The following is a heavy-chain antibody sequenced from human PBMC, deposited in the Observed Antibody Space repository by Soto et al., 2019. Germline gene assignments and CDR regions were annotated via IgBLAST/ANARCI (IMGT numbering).Heavy chain of an antibody. J-gene: IGHJ4*02. D-gene: IGHD1-7*01. CDR1: GFTFSSYA. CDR2: ISGSGGST. V-gene: IGHV3-23*01. CDR3: AKLRDWNYPYFES. Sequence: EVQLLASGGDLIQPGGSLRLSCAASGFTFSSYAMTWVRQAPGKGLEWVSNISGSGGSTNYAGPVKGRFTISRDNSKNTLFLQMNSLRAEDTALYYCAKLRDWNYPYFESWGQGTLVTVSS.